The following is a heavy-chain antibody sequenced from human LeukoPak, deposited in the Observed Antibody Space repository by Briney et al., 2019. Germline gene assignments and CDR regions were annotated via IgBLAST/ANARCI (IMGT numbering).Heavy chain of an antibody. CDR3: ERARNYYYESSASQAFDN. V-gene: IGHV1-69*01. CDR2: IIPIFVTA. J-gene: IGHJ4*02. Sequence: SVKVSCKASGGTFSSYVISWVRQAPGQGLEWMGGIIPIFVTANYAQKFQGRVTITADESTSTAYMELSSLRYEDTAVYYCERARNYYYESSASQAFDNWGQGTLVTVSS. CDR1: GGTFSSYV. D-gene: IGHD3-22*01.